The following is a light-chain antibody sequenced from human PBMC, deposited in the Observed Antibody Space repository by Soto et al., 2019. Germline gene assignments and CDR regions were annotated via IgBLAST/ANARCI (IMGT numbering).Light chain of an antibody. V-gene: IGLV1-40*01. J-gene: IGLJ2*01. Sequence: QSVLTQPPSVSGAPGQRVTISCTGSSSNIGAGYDVHWFQQLPGTAPRLLIFGNYNRPSGVPDRFSGSKSETSASLAITGLQAEDEADYYCATWDGSLPAEVFGGGTQLTVL. CDR2: GNY. CDR1: SSNIGAGYD. CDR3: ATWDGSLPAEV.